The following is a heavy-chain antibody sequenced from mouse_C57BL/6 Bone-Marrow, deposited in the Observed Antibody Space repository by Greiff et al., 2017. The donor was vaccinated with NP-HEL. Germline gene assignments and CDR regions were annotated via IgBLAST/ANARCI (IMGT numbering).Heavy chain of an antibody. CDR2: ISPNNGGT. Sequence: EVQLQQSGPELVKPGASVKIPCKASGYTFTDYNMDWVKQSHGKSLEWIGDISPNNGGTIYNQKFKGKATLTVDTSSRTAYMELRSLTSEDTAVYYCARSLITTVVGGNFEVWGTGTTVTVSS. CDR1: GYTFTDYN. D-gene: IGHD1-1*01. V-gene: IGHV1-18*01. J-gene: IGHJ1*03. CDR3: ARSLITTVVGGNFEV.